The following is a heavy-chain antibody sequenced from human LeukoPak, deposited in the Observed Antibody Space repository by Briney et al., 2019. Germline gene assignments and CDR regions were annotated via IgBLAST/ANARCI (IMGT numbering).Heavy chain of an antibody. D-gene: IGHD3-22*01. Sequence: SETLSLICAVYGGSFSGYYWSWIRQPPGKGLEWIGEINHSGSTNYNPSLKSRVTISVDTSKNQFSLKLSSVTAADTAVYYCARGQKRYYYDSSGYPLKSWGQGTLVTVSS. CDR1: GGSFSGYY. CDR2: INHSGST. CDR3: ARGQKRYYYDSSGYPLKS. J-gene: IGHJ4*02. V-gene: IGHV4-34*01.